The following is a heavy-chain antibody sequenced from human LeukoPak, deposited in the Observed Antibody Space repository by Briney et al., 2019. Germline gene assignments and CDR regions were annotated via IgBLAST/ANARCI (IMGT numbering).Heavy chain of an antibody. Sequence: GGSLRLSCAASGFTFSNYMMHWVRQAPGKGLVWVSRIKSDGITITYADSVKGRFTISRGNAKNTLYLQMNSLRAEDMAVYYCLRDLNWSLDQWGQGTLVTVSS. CDR1: GFTFSNYM. D-gene: IGHD1-20*01. CDR3: LRDLNWSLDQ. J-gene: IGHJ4*02. V-gene: IGHV3-74*01. CDR2: IKSDGITI.